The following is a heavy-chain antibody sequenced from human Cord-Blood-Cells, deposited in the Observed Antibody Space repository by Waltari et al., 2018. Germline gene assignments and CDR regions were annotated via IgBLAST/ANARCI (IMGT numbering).Heavy chain of an antibody. CDR1: GYTLTELS. J-gene: IGHJ4*02. Sequence: QVQLVQSGAEVKKPGASVKVSCKVSGYTLTELSMHWVRQAPGKGLEWMGDCDPGDGETIYAQQFQGRVTMTEDTSTDTAYMELSRLRSEDTAVYYCATVRAATMPLDYWGQGTLVTVSS. CDR3: ATVRAATMPLDY. CDR2: CDPGDGET. D-gene: IGHD2-2*01. V-gene: IGHV1-24*01.